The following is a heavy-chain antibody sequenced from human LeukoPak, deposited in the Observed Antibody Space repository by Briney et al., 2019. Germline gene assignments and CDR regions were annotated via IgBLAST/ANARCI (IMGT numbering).Heavy chain of an antibody. V-gene: IGHV1-69*13. CDR1: GDTFSTYA. CDR2: GVPIFGAA. CDR3: ARVRERGFSGYDWRHFDY. J-gene: IGHJ4*02. Sequence: SVKVSCKASGDTFSTYAFSWGRHAPGQGLEWMGGGVPIFGAANNAQKCHRRVTITADESTSTAYMELSMLRSEDTAVYYCARVRERGFSGYDWRHFDYWGQRALVTVSS. D-gene: IGHD5-12*01.